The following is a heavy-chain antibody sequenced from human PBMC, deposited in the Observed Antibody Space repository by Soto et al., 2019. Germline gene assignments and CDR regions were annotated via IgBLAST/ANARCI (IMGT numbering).Heavy chain of an antibody. CDR1: GGSISSGGYY. CDR3: ARDLGGYDWDFYGMDV. V-gene: IGHV4-31*03. CDR2: IYYNGST. Sequence: QVQLQESGPGLVKPSQTLSLTCTVSGGSISSGGYYWSWIRQHPGKGLGWIGYIYYNGSTYYNPSLKSRVTISVDTSKNQFSLKLSSVTAADTAVYYCARDLGGYDWDFYGMDVWGQGTTVTVSS. J-gene: IGHJ6*02. D-gene: IGHD5-12*01.